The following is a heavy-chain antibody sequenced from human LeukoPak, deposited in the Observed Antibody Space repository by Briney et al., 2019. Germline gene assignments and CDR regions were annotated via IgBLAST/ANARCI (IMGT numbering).Heavy chain of an antibody. CDR1: GDSVSSNSAA. J-gene: IGHJ5*02. CDR3: ATRPDGPGWFDP. CDR2: TYYRSKWYN. V-gene: IGHV6-1*01. Sequence: SQTLSLTCAISGDSVSSNSAAWNWIRQSPSRGLEWLGRTYYRSKWYNDYAVSVKSRITINPDTSKNQFSLQLTSVTAADTAVYYCATRPDGPGWFDPWGQGTLVTVSS. D-gene: IGHD2-8*01.